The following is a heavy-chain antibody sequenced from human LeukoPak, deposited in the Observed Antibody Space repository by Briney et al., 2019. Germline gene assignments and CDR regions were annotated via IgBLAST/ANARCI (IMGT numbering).Heavy chain of an antibody. CDR2: ISSGSANT. J-gene: IGHJ4*02. Sequence: PGGSLRLSCAASGFTFSSNVMSWVRQAPGKGLEWVSSISSGSANTNYADSVKGRFTISRDNSKNTLYLQMNSLRAEDTAVYYCAKGRQWEPAPDWGQGTLVTVSS. D-gene: IGHD1-26*01. CDR3: AKGRQWEPAPD. CDR1: GFTFSSNV. V-gene: IGHV3-23*01.